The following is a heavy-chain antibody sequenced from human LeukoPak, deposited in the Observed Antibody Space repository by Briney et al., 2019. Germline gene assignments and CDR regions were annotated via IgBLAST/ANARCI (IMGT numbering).Heavy chain of an antibody. D-gene: IGHD3-10*01. Sequence: ASVKVSCKASGGTFSSYAISWVRQAPGQGLEWMGWINAGNGNTKYSQKFQGRVTITRDTSASTAYMELSSLRSEDTAVYYCARDITMVRGVPDYWGQGTLVTVSS. J-gene: IGHJ4*02. CDR1: GGTFSSYA. CDR3: ARDITMVRGVPDY. V-gene: IGHV1-3*01. CDR2: INAGNGNT.